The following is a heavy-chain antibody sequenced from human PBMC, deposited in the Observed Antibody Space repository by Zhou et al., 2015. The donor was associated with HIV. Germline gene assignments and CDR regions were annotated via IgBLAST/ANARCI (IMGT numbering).Heavy chain of an antibody. J-gene: IGHJ6*02. Sequence: QVQLVQSGAEVKKPGSSVKVSCKASGGTFSSYAISWVRQAPGQGLEWMGGIIPIFGTANYAQKFQGRVTITADESTSTAYMELSSLRSEDTAVYYCARGFVGERGYRSYYYYGMDVVGPRDHGHRSP. CDR3: ARGFVGERGYRSYYYYGMDV. CDR2: IIPIFGTA. CDR1: GGTFSSYA. V-gene: IGHV1-69*12. D-gene: IGHD5-12*01.